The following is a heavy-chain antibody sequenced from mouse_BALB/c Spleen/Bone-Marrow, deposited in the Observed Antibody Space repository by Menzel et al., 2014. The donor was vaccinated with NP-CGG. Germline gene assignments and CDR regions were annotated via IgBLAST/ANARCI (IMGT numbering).Heavy chain of an antibody. CDR3: GVPYCSGSSDFDY. CDR1: GYSFTGYF. CDR2: INPYNGDT. V-gene: IGHV1-37*01. D-gene: IGHD1-1*01. J-gene: IGHJ2*01. Sequence: VQLEESGRELVKPGASVKISCKASGYSFTGYFMNWVKQSHGKSLEWIGRINPYNGDTFNNQKFKGKATLTVDKSSSTAHMELLSLTSEDSAVYYCGVPYCSGSSDFDYWGQGTTLTVSS.